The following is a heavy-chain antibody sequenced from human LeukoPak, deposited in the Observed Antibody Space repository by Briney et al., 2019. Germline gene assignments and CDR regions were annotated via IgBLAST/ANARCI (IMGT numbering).Heavy chain of an antibody. CDR1: GGSFSGYY. D-gene: IGHD6-19*01. J-gene: IGHJ4*02. Sequence: SETLSLTCAVYGGSFSGYYWSWIRQPPGKGLEWIGYIYYSGSTYYNPSLKSRVTISVDTSKNQFSLKLSSVTAADTGVYYCARAPEFSSGWLLDCWGQGSLVTVAS. V-gene: IGHV4-34*01. CDR3: ARAPEFSSGWLLDC. CDR2: IYYSGST.